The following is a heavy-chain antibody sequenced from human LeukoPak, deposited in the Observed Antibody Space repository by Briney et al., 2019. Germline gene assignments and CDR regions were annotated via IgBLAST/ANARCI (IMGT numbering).Heavy chain of an antibody. CDR3: ARDSGSYLQPTDY. J-gene: IGHJ4*02. D-gene: IGHD1-26*01. Sequence: GGSLRLSCAASGFTFTTYVMHWVRQAPGKGLDWVALIWDDGNNKYYADPVKGRFTISRDNSKNTLYLQMSSLRAEDAAVYYCARDSGSYLQPTDYWGQGTLVTVSS. V-gene: IGHV3-33*01. CDR2: IWDDGNNK. CDR1: GFTFTTYV.